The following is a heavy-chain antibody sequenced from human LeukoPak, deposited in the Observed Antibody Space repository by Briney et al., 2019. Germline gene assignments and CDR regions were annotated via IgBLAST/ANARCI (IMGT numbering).Heavy chain of an antibody. CDR3: ARDANGAGQDWFDP. J-gene: IGHJ5*02. D-gene: IGHD6-19*01. CDR1: GFIFSDYS. Sequence: PGGSLRLSCAASGFIFSDYSMNWVRQAPGKGLEWVSYISGGGSAIYYADSVKGRFTISRDNSKNTLYLQMNSLRAEDTAVYYCARDANGAGQDWFDPWGQGTLVTVSS. CDR2: ISGGGSAI. V-gene: IGHV3-48*01.